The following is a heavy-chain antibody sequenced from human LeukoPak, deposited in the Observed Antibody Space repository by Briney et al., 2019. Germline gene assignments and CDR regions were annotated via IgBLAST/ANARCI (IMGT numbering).Heavy chain of an antibody. J-gene: IGHJ3*02. D-gene: IGHD3-9*01. Sequence: GGSLRLSCAASGFTFSSYAMSWVRQAPGKGLEWVSSISSSSYIYYADSVKGRFTISRDNAKNSLYLQMNSLRAEDTAVYYCARGRRSLRYFDWFSDAFDIWGQGTMVTVSS. CDR1: GFTFSSYA. CDR3: ARGRRSLRYFDWFSDAFDI. CDR2: ISSSSYI. V-gene: IGHV3-21*01.